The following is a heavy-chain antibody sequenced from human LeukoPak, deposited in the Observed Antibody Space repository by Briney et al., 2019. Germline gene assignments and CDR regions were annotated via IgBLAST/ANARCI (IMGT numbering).Heavy chain of an antibody. J-gene: IGHJ4*02. V-gene: IGHV3-23*01. CDR3: AKDERYDFWSGQASFFDY. Sequence: PGGSLRLSCAASGFTFSSYAMSWVRQAPGKGLGWVSAISGSGGSTYYADSVKGRFTISRDNSKNTLYLQMNSLRAEDTAVYYCAKDERYDFWSGQASFFDYWGQGTLVTVSS. CDR1: GFTFSSYA. CDR2: ISGSGGST. D-gene: IGHD3-3*01.